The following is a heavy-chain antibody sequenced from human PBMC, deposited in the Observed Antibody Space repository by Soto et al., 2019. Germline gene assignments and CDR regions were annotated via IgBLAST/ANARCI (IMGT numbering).Heavy chain of an antibody. Sequence: SETLSLTCTVSGGSISSYYWSWIRQPAGKGLEWIGRIYTSGSTNYNPSLKSRVTMSVDTSKNQFSLKLSSVTAADTAVYYCARDPHYYDSSGYHYDPAYWGQGTLVTVSS. J-gene: IGHJ4*02. V-gene: IGHV4-4*07. D-gene: IGHD3-22*01. CDR2: IYTSGST. CDR1: GGSISSYY. CDR3: ARDPHYYDSSGYHYDPAY.